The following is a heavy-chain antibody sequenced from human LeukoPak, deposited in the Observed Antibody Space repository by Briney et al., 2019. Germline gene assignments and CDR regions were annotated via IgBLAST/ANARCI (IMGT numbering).Heavy chain of an antibody. J-gene: IGHJ4*02. D-gene: IGHD1-26*01. CDR3: AKEVSGGSYYEWVDY. Sequence: GGSLTLSCAASGFVFDDYTMHWVRQVPGKGLEWVSLISWDGIISYYADSVKGRFTVSRDNSKNSLFLQMKSLRNEDSGLYYCAKEVSGGSYYEWVDYWGQGTLVTVSS. CDR2: ISWDGIIS. V-gene: IGHV3-43*01. CDR1: GFVFDDYT.